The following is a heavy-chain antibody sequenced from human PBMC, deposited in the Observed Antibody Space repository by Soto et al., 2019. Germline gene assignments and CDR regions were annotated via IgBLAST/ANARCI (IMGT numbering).Heavy chain of an antibody. CDR3: ARDGGAPGPNGVCYLCGGMDV. CDR2: ISYDGSNK. D-gene: IGHD2-8*01. V-gene: IGHV3-30-3*01. J-gene: IGHJ6*01. CDR1: GFTFSSYA. Sequence: QVQLVESGGGVVQPGRSLRLSCAASGFTFSSYAMHWVRQAPGKGLEWVAVISYDGSNKYYADSVKGRFTISRDNSKNTLYLQMNSLRAEDTAVYYCARDGGAPGPNGVCYLCGGMDVW.